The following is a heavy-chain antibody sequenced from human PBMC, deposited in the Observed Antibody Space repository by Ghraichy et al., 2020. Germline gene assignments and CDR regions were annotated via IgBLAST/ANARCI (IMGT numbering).Heavy chain of an antibody. V-gene: IGHV4-30-4*01. CDR3: ARNGNTYYYDSSGYSLDY. CDR1: GGSISSGDYY. J-gene: IGHJ4*02. Sequence: SETLSLTCTVSGGSISSGDYYWSWIRQPPGKGLEWIGYIYYSGSTYYNPSLKSRVTISVDTSKNQFSLKLSSVTAADTAVYYCARNGNTYYYDSSGYSLDYWGQGTLVTVSS. CDR2: IYYSGST. D-gene: IGHD3-22*01.